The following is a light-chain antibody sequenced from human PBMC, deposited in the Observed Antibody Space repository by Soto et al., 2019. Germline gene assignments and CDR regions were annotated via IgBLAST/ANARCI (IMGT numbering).Light chain of an antibody. V-gene: IGKV3-20*01. CDR2: GIF. J-gene: IGKJ1*01. CDR3: QHYGHPQWT. Sequence: EIVLTQSPDSLSLSSGERATLSCRASQSGYNGYLAWYQQRPGQPPRLLIYGIFTRADGIPDRFSGSGSGTDFTLTITRLEPEDSAVYYRQHYGHPQWTFGQGTKVEI. CDR1: QSGYNGY.